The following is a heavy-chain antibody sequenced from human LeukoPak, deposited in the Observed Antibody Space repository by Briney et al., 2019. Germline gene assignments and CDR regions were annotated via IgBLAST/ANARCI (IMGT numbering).Heavy chain of an antibody. V-gene: IGHV4-59*10. Sequence: KPSETLSLTCAVYGGSFSGYYWNWIRQPAGKGLEWIGRIYASGSTNYNPSLKSRVTMSLDTSKNQFSLKLSSVTAADTAVYYCARAYDSSGYYYYWGQGTLVTVSS. CDR3: ARAYDSSGYYYY. J-gene: IGHJ4*02. D-gene: IGHD3-22*01. CDR2: IYASGST. CDR1: GGSFSGYY.